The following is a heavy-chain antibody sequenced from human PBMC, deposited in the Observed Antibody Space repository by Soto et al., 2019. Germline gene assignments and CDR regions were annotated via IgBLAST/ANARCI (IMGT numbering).Heavy chain of an antibody. CDR3: ARRLKIVLDAIPY. Sequence: ASGKVSSNASGSTFPSYAMHWVRQAPGQRLEWMGWINAGNGNTKYSQKFQGRVTITRDTSASTAYMELSSLRSEDTAVYYCARRLKIVLDAIPYWDRRPLVAVS. J-gene: IGHJ4*02. V-gene: IGHV1-3*01. D-gene: IGHD2-2*02. CDR1: GSTFPSYA. CDR2: INAGNGNT.